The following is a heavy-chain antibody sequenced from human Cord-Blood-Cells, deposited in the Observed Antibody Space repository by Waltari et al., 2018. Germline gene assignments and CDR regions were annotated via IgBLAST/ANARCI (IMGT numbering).Heavy chain of an antibody. Sequence: EVQLVESGGGLVQPGGSMRLSCAASGFTFSSYWMHWVRQAPGKGLVWVSRINSDGSSTSYADSVKGRFTISRDNAKNTLYLQMNSLRAEDTAVYYCASLGEVTTGWFDPWGQGTLVTVSS. CDR3: ASLGEVTTGWFDP. CDR1: GFTFSSYW. J-gene: IGHJ5*02. CDR2: INSDGSST. V-gene: IGHV3-74*01. D-gene: IGHD4-4*01.